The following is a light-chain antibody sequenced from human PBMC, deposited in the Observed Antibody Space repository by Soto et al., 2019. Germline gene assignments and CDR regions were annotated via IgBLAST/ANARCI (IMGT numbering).Light chain of an antibody. V-gene: IGKV3-20*01. J-gene: IGKJ4*01. CDR2: GAS. CDR1: QSVSSSY. Sequence: EIVLTQSPGTLSLSPGERATLSCRASQSVSSSYLAWYQQKPGQAPRLLIYGASSKATGIPDRFSGSGSGKDFTLTISRLEPEDSAVYYCQQYGSSPLTFGGGTMVEIK. CDR3: QQYGSSPLT.